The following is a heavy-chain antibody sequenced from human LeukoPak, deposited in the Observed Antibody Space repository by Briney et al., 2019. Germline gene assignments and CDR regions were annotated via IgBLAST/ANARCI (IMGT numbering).Heavy chain of an antibody. CDR1: GYTFTGYY. CDR2: INPNSGGT. Sequence: GASVKVSCKASGYTFTGYYMRWVRQAPGQGLEWMGRINPNSGGTNYAQKFQGRVTMTRDTSISTAYMELSRLRSDDTAVYYCASGSGYVYYGMDVWGQGTTVTVSS. D-gene: IGHD3-22*01. V-gene: IGHV1-2*06. CDR3: ASGSGYVYYGMDV. J-gene: IGHJ6*02.